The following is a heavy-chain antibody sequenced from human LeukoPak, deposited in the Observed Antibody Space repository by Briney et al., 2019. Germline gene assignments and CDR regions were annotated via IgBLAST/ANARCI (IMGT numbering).Heavy chain of an antibody. CDR3: ASLDYYYCYGMDV. J-gene: IGHJ6*02. V-gene: IGHV3-48*03. Sequence: GGSLRLSCAASGFTFSSYEMNWVRQAPGKGLEWVSYISSSGSTIYYADSVKGRFTISRDNAKNSLYLQMNSLRAEDTAVYYCASLDYYYCYGMDVWGQGTTVTVSS. CDR1: GFTFSSYE. CDR2: ISSSGSTI.